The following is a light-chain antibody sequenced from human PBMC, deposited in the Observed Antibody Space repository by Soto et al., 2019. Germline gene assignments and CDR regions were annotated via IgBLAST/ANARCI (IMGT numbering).Light chain of an antibody. CDR1: SSDVGAHDY. V-gene: IGLV2-11*01. J-gene: IGLJ1*01. CDR2: DVT. Sequence: QSALTQPPSVSGSLGQSVTISCTGTSSDVGAHDYVSWHQQHPGKAPKVMIYDVTRRPSGVPDRFSGSKSGNTASLTISGLQAEDEADYYCSSHTTSSALQVFGTGTKLTVL. CDR3: SSHTTSSALQV.